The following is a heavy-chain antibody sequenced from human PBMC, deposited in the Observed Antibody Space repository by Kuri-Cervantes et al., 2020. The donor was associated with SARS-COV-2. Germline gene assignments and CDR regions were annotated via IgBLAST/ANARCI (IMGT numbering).Heavy chain of an antibody. Sequence: GGSLRLSCKGSGYSLTSYWIGWVRQMPGKGLEWMGIIYPGDSDTRYSPSFQGQVTISADKSISTAYLRWSSLKASDAAMYYCARGGGPSLRYYYYYMDVWGKGTTVTVSS. CDR1: GYSLTSYW. J-gene: IGHJ6*03. CDR3: ARGGGPSLRYYYYYMDV. D-gene: IGHD2-15*01. V-gene: IGHV5-51*01. CDR2: IYPGDSDT.